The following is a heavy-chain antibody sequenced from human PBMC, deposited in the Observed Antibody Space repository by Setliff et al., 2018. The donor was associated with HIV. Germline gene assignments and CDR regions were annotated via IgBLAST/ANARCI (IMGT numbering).Heavy chain of an antibody. Sequence: SETLSLTCDVSGVSINSGDYSWNWIRQPAGKRLEWIGHVHSNGFKNFNSSLESRVDISVDTSKNQISLKLSSVTAADTAIYYCVRRKSELRLISDYMDVWGKGTTVTVSS. J-gene: IGHJ6*03. CDR2: VHSNGFK. CDR1: GVSINSGDYS. D-gene: IGHD3-10*01. V-gene: IGHV4-61*09. CDR3: VRRKSELRLISDYMDV.